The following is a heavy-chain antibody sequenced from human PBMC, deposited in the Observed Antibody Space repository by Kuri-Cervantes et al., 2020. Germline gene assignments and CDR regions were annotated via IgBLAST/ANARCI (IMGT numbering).Heavy chain of an antibody. J-gene: IGHJ4*02. V-gene: IGHV3-21*01. Sequence: GGSLRLSCAASGFTFSSYWMNWIRQAPGKGLEWVSLISASTTYIYYADSVRGRFTISRDNAKKSLFLEMSSLRVEDTGVYYCARALTSCYLVDLWGQGTLVTVSS. CDR1: GFTFSSYW. CDR2: ISASTTYI. D-gene: IGHD2-2*01. CDR3: ARALTSCYLVDL.